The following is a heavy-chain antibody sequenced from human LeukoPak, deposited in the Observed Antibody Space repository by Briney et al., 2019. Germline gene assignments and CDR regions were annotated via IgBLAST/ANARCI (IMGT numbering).Heavy chain of an antibody. V-gene: IGHV3-23*01. CDR2: NSGGGGSR. D-gene: IGHD6-13*01. CDR3: AKDMASSSLYYFDY. J-gene: IGHJ4*02. CDR1: GLTISYCV. Sequence: TGGPMIFSCAASGLTISYCVVKGLRKAPGKGLEGGSANSGGGGSRYYAASVKGRFTSSRDNSKTTLYLQMNSLRAEATAVYYCAKDMASSSLYYFDYWGQGALVSVSS.